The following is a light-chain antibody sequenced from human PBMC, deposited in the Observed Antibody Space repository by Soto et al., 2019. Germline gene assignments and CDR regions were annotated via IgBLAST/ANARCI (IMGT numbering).Light chain of an antibody. CDR1: QSVGGNY. CDR2: AAS. CDR3: QQYGSSLQT. J-gene: IGKJ2*01. Sequence: EIVLTQSPGTLSLSPGERATLSCRASQSVGGNYLAWYQQKPGQAPRLLVYAASNRATGIPDRFSGSGSGTDFSLTISRLEPEDFAVYYCQQYGSSLQTFGQGTKLEIK. V-gene: IGKV3-20*01.